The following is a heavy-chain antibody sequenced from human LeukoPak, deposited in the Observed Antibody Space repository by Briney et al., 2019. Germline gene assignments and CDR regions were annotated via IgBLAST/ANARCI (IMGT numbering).Heavy chain of an antibody. J-gene: IGHJ3*01. CDR2: IKEDGTHK. D-gene: IGHD2-8*01. Sequence: SGGSLRLSCAASGFTFSSYWMSWVRQAPGKGLEWAANIKEDGTHKYYVGSVRGRFTISRDNAKNSLYLQVNSLRAEDTAIYYCAREARGTRAAFDVWGQGTMVTVFS. V-gene: IGHV3-7*01. CDR1: GFTFSSYW. CDR3: AREARGTRAAFDV.